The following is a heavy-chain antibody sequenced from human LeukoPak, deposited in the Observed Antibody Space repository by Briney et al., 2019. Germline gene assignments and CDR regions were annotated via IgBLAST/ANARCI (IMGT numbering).Heavy chain of an antibody. Sequence: GASLQISCEGSGYSFTRYWIGWVRPMPGKGLEWMGIIYPVDSDTRYSPSFQGQVTISADKSISTAYLQWSSLKASDTAMYYCARRYYGSGSYYKPFNYYYYYGMDVWGQGTTVTVSS. CDR3: ARRYYGSGSYYKPFNYYYYYGMDV. V-gene: IGHV5-51*01. CDR2: IYPVDSDT. J-gene: IGHJ6*02. D-gene: IGHD3-10*01. CDR1: GYSFTRYW.